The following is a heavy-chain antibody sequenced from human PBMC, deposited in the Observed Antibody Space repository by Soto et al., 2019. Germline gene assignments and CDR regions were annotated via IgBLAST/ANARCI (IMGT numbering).Heavy chain of an antibody. CDR1: GFTFSSYA. CDR3: ARGEEEGAAYFYY. V-gene: IGHV3-30-3*01. J-gene: IGHJ4*02. CDR2: ISYDGSNK. Sequence: QVQLVESGGGVVQPGRSLRLSCAASGFTFSSYAMHWVRQAPGKGLEWVAIISYDGSNKYYADSVKGRFTISRDNSKNTLYLQMNSLRAEDTAVYYCARGEEEGAAYFYYWGQGTLVTVSS. D-gene: IGHD6-25*01.